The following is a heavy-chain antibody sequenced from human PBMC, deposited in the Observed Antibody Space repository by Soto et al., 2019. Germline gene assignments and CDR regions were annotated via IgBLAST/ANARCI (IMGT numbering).Heavy chain of an antibody. Sequence: GGSLMLSCESSGFPFISYSMNLVRQATGKGLEWVSTISGSDGKTFYADSVKGRFSISRDTSQSTLYLQMNSLRADDTAMYYCARWSYLDYWGQGTRVSVSA. CDR3: ARWSYLDY. V-gene: IGHV3-23*01. CDR1: GFPFISYS. CDR2: ISGSDGKT. J-gene: IGHJ4*02. D-gene: IGHD3-3*01.